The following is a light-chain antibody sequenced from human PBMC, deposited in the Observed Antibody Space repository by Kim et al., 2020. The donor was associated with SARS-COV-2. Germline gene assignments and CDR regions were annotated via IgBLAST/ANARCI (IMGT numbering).Light chain of an antibody. CDR1: QYVGNY. CDR2: DIS. V-gene: IGKV3-11*01. J-gene: IGKJ1*01. CDR3: QQRVGWPRT. Sequence: IELTQSPVTLSLSPGERATLSCRASQYVGNYLAWYQQRPGQAPRLLIYDISTRATGVPARFSGSGSETDFTLTIDSLAPEDFAIYFCQQRVGWPRTFGRGTKVDIK.